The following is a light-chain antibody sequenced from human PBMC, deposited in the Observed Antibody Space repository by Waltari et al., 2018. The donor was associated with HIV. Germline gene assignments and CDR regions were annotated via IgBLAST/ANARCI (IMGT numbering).Light chain of an antibody. CDR3: CSYASSSTYV. CDR2: EVN. CDR1: SSYSGNYNI. V-gene: IGLV2-23*02. Sequence: QSALTQPAPVSWSPGQPVTIPCTGTSSYSGNYNIVSWYQQHPGRAPELMIYEVNKRPSGVANRFSGSKSGNTASLSISGLQADDEADYYCCSYASSSTYVFATGTKVTVL. J-gene: IGLJ1*01.